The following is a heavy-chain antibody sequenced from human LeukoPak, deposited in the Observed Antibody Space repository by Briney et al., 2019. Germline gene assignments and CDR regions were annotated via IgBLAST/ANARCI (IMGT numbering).Heavy chain of an antibody. D-gene: IGHD6-13*01. CDR1: GFTFSSYG. Sequence: GGSLTLSCAASGFTFSSYGMRGLRQARGKGRERVSAISGSGGSTYYADSVKGRFTISRDNSKNTLYLQITSLRAEDTAVYCCANGREEQKLVQTGDWFDPWGQGTLVTVSS. CDR2: ISGSGGST. J-gene: IGHJ5*02. V-gene: IGHV3-23*01. CDR3: ANGREEQKLVQTGDWFDP.